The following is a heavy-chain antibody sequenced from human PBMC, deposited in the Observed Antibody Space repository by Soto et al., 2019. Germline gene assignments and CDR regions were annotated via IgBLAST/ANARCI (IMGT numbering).Heavy chain of an antibody. CDR1: GGTFSSYA. V-gene: IGHV1-69*01. D-gene: IGHD5-18*01. CDR3: ARALGSSYGYRRYYYYGMDV. CDR2: IIPIFGTA. J-gene: IGHJ6*02. Sequence: QVQLVQSGAEVKKPGSSVKVSCKASGGTFSSYAISWVRQAPGQGLEWMGGIIPIFGTANYAQKFQGRVTITADESTSTAYMELSSLRSEDTAVYYCARALGSSYGYRRYYYYGMDVWGQGTTVTVSS.